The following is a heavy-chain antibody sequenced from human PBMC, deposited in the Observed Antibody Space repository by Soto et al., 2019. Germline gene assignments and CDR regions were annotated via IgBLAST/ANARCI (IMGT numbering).Heavy chain of an antibody. Sequence: SETLSLTCAVYGGSVNGYYWNWIRQPPGKGLEWIGEINHTGGTHYNPTPKSRVIMPVATSKNQFSLRLSSVSAADTAIYYCATRITVFGLLIPPFDPWGQGAQVTVSS. CDR1: GGSVNGYY. V-gene: IGHV4-34*01. J-gene: IGHJ5*02. CDR3: ATRITVFGLLIPPFDP. D-gene: IGHD3-3*01. CDR2: INHTGGT.